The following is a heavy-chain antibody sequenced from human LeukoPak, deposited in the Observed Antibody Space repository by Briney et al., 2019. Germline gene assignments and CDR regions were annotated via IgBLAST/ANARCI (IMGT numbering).Heavy chain of an antibody. CDR2: ISGSDGRT. CDR3: AKDPRPFDAFDI. Sequence: PGGSLRLSCAASGFTFSNYNMNWVRQAPGKGLEWVSAISGSDGRTYYADSVKGRFTISRDNSKNTLYLQMSSLRAEDTAVYYCAKDPRPFDAFDIWGQGTMVTVSS. CDR1: GFTFSNYN. V-gene: IGHV3-23*01. J-gene: IGHJ3*02.